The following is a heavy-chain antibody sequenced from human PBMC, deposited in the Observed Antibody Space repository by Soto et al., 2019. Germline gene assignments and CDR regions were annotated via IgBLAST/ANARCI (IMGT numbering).Heavy chain of an antibody. Sequence: EVQLVESGGGLVQPGGSLRLSCAASGFIFSDHYMDWVRQAPGKGLEWVGRTRSTATSYSAEYAASVKGRFTISRDDSRNSLYLQISSLKIEDTAVYYCARCAELTTGWGQGSLVTVSS. V-gene: IGHV3-72*01. CDR1: GFIFSDHY. J-gene: IGHJ4*02. CDR2: TRSTATSYSA. D-gene: IGHD4-17*01. CDR3: ARCAELTTG.